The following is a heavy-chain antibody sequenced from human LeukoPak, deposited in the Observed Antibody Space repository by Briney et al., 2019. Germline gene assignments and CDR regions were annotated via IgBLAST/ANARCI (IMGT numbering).Heavy chain of an antibody. V-gene: IGHV3-30-3*01. J-gene: IGHJ4*02. CDR1: GFTFSSYA. CDR2: ISYDGSNK. D-gene: IGHD6-19*01. Sequence: PGRSLRLSCAASGFTFSSYAMHWVRQAPGKGLEWVAVISYDGSNKYYADSVKGRFTISRDNSKNTLYLQMNSLRTEDTAVYYCARSSTGYSSLNGFDYWGQGTLVTVSS. CDR3: ARSSTGYSSLNGFDY.